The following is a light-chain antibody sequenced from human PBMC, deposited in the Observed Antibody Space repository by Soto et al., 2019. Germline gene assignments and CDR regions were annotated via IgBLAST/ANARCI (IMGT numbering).Light chain of an antibody. Sequence: QSVLTQPPSASGNPGQRLTISCSGSTSNILRNYVYWYRQLPGTAPRLLISMNDQRPSGVPDRFSGSKSGTSASLAISGLRSEAEADYYCASWDDSLSGYVFGTGTQLTVL. V-gene: IGLV1-47*01. CDR1: TSNILRNY. J-gene: IGLJ1*01. CDR2: MND. CDR3: ASWDDSLSGYV.